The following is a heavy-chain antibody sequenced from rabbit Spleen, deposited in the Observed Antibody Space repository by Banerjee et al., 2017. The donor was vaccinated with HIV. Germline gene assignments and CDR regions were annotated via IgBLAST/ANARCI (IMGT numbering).Heavy chain of an antibody. D-gene: IGHD1-1*01. CDR3: ARDLAAWNSGSYAFNL. Sequence: QEQLVESGGGLVQPGGSLTLTCTASGFSFSNNYYMCWVRQAPGKGLEWIACISAGSSGSTYYASWAKGRFTISKTSSTTVTLQMTSLTAADTAAYFCARDLAAWNSGSYAFNLWGPGTLVTVS. CDR1: GFSFSNNYY. V-gene: IGHV1S45*01. CDR2: ISAGSSGST. J-gene: IGHJ4*01.